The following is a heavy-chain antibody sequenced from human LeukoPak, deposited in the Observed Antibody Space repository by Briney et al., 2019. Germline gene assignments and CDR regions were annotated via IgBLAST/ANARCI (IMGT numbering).Heavy chain of an antibody. Sequence: GGSLRLSCAASGFTFSSTWMHWVRQVPGKGLVWVARITSDGSSTTYAESVKGRFTISRDNAKNSLFLQMNSLRAEDTAVYFCAKSTRAVMAMMDVWGKGTTVTVSS. J-gene: IGHJ6*04. CDR2: ITSDGSST. CDR1: GFTFSSTW. D-gene: IGHD3-16*01. V-gene: IGHV3-74*03. CDR3: AKSTRAVMAMMDV.